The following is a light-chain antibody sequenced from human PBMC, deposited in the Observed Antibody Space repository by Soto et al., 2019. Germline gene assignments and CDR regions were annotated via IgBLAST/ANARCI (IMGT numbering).Light chain of an antibody. V-gene: IGKV3-15*01. J-gene: IGKJ4*01. CDR2: GAF. CDR3: QQYNNWPLT. Sequence: EIVMTQSPATLSVSPGETVTLSCRASQGVINNLAWYQQKPGPAPRLLIYGAFTRATAFPARFSASGSGTEFTLTISSLQSEDIAVYYCQQYNNWPLTFGGGTKVEIK. CDR1: QGVINN.